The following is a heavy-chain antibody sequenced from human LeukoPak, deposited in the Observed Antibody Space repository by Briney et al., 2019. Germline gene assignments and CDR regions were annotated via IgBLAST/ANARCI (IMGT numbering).Heavy chain of an antibody. Sequence: GGSLRLSCAASGFTFSDYYMSWIRQAPGKGLEWVSYISSSGSTIYYADSVRGRFTTSRDNARNSLYLQMNSLRAEDTAVYYCAGYCGGGTCNAAGYWGQGTLVTVSS. CDR3: AGYCGGGTCNAAGY. CDR2: ISSSGSTI. D-gene: IGHD2-15*01. CDR1: GFTFSDYY. V-gene: IGHV3-11*01. J-gene: IGHJ4*02.